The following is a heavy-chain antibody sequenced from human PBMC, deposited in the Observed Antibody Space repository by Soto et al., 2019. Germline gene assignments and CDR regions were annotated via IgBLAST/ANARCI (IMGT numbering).Heavy chain of an antibody. Sequence: SETLSLTCAVYGGSFSGYDGSWIRQPPGKGLEWIGEINHSGSTNYNPSLKSRVTISVDTSKNQFSLKLSSVTAADTAVYYCASITIFGVVTTIDPWGQGTLVTVSS. V-gene: IGHV4-34*01. J-gene: IGHJ5*02. CDR3: ASITIFGVVTTIDP. CDR2: INHSGST. CDR1: GGSFSGYD. D-gene: IGHD3-3*01.